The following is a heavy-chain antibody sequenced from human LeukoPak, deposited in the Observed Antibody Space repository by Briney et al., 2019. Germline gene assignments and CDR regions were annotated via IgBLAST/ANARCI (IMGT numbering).Heavy chain of an antibody. D-gene: IGHD2-21*02. Sequence: GGSLRLSCAASGFTFSSYAMSWVRQAPGKGLEWVSAISGSGGSPYYADSVKGRFTISRDNSKNTLYLQMNSLRAEDTAVYYCAKDLHAHIVVVTATSRGHWGQGTLVTVSS. CDR3: AKDLHAHIVVVTATSRGH. J-gene: IGHJ4*02. V-gene: IGHV3-23*01. CDR1: GFTFSSYA. CDR2: ISGSGGSP.